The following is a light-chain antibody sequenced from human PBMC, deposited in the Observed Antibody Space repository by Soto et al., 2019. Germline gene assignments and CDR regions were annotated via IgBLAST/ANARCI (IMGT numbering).Light chain of an antibody. CDR3: QQSNTEVPLT. CDR2: ASS. V-gene: IGKV1-12*01. CDR1: RDISNW. J-gene: IGKJ4*01. Sequence: DIPMTQSPSSVSVSVGDRVTITCRASRDISNWLAWYQQRPGRAPKLLIYASSSLQSGGPSRFSGSGSGTEYSLTIIRPQPEEFATYYCQQSNTEVPLTYGGGTKVDIK.